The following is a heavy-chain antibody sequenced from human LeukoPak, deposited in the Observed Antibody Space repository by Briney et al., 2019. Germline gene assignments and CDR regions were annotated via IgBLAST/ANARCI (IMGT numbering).Heavy chain of an antibody. D-gene: IGHD3-9*01. CDR3: ARGRYYDILTGYSYYFDY. CDR1: GGTFSSYA. Sequence: SVKVSCKASGGTFSSYAISWVRQAPGQGLEWMGGIIPIFGTANYAQKLQGRVTMTTDTSTSTAYMELRSLRSDDTAVYYCARGRYYDILTGYSYYFDYWGQGTLVTVSS. J-gene: IGHJ4*02. V-gene: IGHV1-69*05. CDR2: IIPIFGTA.